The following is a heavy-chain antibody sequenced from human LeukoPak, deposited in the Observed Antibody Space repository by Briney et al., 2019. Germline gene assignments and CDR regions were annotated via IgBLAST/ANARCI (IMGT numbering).Heavy chain of an antibody. Sequence: PSETLSLTCTVSGGSISSYCWSWIRQPAGKGLEWIGRIYTSGSTNYNPSLKSRVTMSVDTSKNQFSLKLSSVPAADPAVYYCARGRDSSWYYFDYWGQGTLVTVSS. CDR1: GGSISSYC. D-gene: IGHD6-13*01. CDR3: ARGRDSSWYYFDY. J-gene: IGHJ4*02. V-gene: IGHV4-4*07. CDR2: IYTSGST.